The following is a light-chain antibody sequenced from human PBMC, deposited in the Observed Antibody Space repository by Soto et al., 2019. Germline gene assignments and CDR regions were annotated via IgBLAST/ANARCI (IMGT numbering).Light chain of an antibody. CDR2: AAS. V-gene: IGKV1-27*01. CDR1: QGISSY. CDR3: QKYNSAPWT. Sequence: DVELTQSPATLSSSPGERATLTCRASQGISSYLAWYQQKPGKVPKLLIYAASTLQSGVPSRFSGSGSGTDFTLTISSLQPEDVATYYCQKYNSAPWTFCPGTKVA. J-gene: IGKJ3*01.